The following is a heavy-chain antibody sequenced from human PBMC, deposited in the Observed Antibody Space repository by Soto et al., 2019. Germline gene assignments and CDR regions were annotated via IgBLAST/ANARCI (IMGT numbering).Heavy chain of an antibody. D-gene: IGHD3-3*01. Sequence: PSETLSLTCAVSGYSISNCYYWGWIRQPPGKGLEWIGYIYYSGSTNYNPSLKSRVTISVDTSKNQFSLKLSSVTAADTAVYYCARSYYDFWSGYYTGCYYYGMDVWGQGTTVNVSS. CDR1: GYSISNCYY. CDR2: IYYSGST. V-gene: IGHV4-59*01. J-gene: IGHJ6*02. CDR3: ARSYYDFWSGYYTGCYYYGMDV.